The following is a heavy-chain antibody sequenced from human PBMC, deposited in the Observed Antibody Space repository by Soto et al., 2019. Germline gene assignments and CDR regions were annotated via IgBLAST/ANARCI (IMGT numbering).Heavy chain of an antibody. Sequence: GALVKVSCKASGYTFTSYDINWVRQATGQGLEWMGWMNPNSGNTGYAQKFQGRVTMTRNTSISTAYMELSSLRSEDTAVYYCARGGRAKNPGYYYDSSGYYLAPNYWGQGTLVTVSS. J-gene: IGHJ4*02. D-gene: IGHD3-22*01. CDR1: GYTFTSYD. V-gene: IGHV1-8*01. CDR2: MNPNSGNT. CDR3: ARGGRAKNPGYYYDSSGYYLAPNY.